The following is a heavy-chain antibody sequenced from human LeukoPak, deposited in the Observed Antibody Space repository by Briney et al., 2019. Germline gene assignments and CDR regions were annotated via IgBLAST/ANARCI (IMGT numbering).Heavy chain of an antibody. D-gene: IGHD4-11*01. CDR2: IIPILGIA. CDR1: GGTFSSYA. J-gene: IGHJ5*02. V-gene: IGHV1-69*04. CDR3: ARENSNYGGFDP. Sequence: ASVKVSCKASGGTFSSYAISWVRQAPGQGLEWMGRIIPILGIANYAQKFQGRVTITADKSTSTAYMELSSLRSEDTAVYYCARENSNYGGFDPWGQGTLVTVSS.